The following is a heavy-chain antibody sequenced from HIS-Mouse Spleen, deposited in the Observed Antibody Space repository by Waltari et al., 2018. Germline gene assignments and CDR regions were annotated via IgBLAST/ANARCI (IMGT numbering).Heavy chain of an antibody. CDR1: GGSFRGSY. CDR3: ARGGSSWYFDL. J-gene: IGHJ2*01. CDR2: INHSGST. V-gene: IGHV4-34*01. Sequence: QVQLQQWGAGLLKPSETLSLTCAAYGGSFRGSYWRGIRQPPGKGLEWIGEINHSGSTNYNPSLKSRVTISVDTSKNQFSLKLSSVTAADTAVYYCARGGSSWYFDLWGRGTLVTVSS.